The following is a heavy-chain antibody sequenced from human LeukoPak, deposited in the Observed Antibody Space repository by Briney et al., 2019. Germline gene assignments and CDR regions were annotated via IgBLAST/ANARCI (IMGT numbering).Heavy chain of an antibody. J-gene: IGHJ5*02. D-gene: IGHD3-9*01. CDR3: ARELRYFDWWINWFDP. Sequence: GGSLRLSCAASGFTFDDYGMSWVRQAPGKGLEWVSGINWDGGSTGYADSVKGRFTISRDNAKNSLYLQMNSLRAEDTAVYYCARELRYFDWWINWFDPWGQGTLVTVSS. V-gene: IGHV3-20*04. CDR1: GFTFDDYG. CDR2: INWDGGST.